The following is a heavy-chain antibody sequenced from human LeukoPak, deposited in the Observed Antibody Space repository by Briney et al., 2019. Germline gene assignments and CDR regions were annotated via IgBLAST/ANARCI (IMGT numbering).Heavy chain of an antibody. CDR2: VGGGGIRT. V-gene: IGHV3-23*01. Sequence: GGSLRLSCAASGFTFSNYAMSWVRQAPGKGLEWVSSVGGGGIRTYYADSVQGRFTLSRDNSKNTLYLQMSSLRAEDTALYYCAKYTGGSYLTNAFDIWGQGTMVTVSS. CDR1: GFTFSNYA. J-gene: IGHJ3*02. CDR3: AKYTGGSYLTNAFDI. D-gene: IGHD1-26*01.